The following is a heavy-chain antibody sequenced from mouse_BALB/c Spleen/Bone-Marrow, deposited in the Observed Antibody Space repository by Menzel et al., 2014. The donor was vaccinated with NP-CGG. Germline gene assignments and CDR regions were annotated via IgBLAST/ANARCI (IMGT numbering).Heavy chain of an antibody. CDR3: ATQNFDY. Sequence: EVMLVESGGGLVKPGGSLKLSCTASGFTFSSYGMSWVRQTPEKRLEWVATISGGGSYRYYPDSVQGRITISRDNAKNNLYLQMCNLRSEDTALYYCATQNFDYWGQGTTLTVSS. V-gene: IGHV5-9-2*01. CDR2: ISGGGSYR. J-gene: IGHJ2*01. CDR1: GFTFSSYG.